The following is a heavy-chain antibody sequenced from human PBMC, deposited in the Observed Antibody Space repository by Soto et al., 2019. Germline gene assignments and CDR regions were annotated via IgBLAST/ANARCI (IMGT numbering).Heavy chain of an antibody. J-gene: IGHJ4*02. CDR1: GFTFSTYS. Sequence: EVQLVESGGGLVQPGGSLRLSCAASGFTFSTYSMTWVRQAPGKGLEWVSYITSYSSTIYYADSVKGRFTISRDTAKKSLYLLMYSLTDEDSSVYYRARGGRPFDYWGQGTLVTVSS. CDR2: ITSYSSTI. V-gene: IGHV3-48*02. CDR3: ARGGRPFDY.